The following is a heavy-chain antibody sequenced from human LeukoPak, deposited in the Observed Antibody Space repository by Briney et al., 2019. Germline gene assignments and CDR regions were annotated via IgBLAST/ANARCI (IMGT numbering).Heavy chain of an antibody. CDR1: GFTFSSYC. CDR3: ARALTMATMRSSFDY. D-gene: IGHD5-24*01. Sequence: GGSLRLSCAASGFTFSSYCMNWVRQAPGKGLEWVSSINGSGSYIYYADSVKGRFTISRDNAKNSLYLQMNSLRAEDTAVYYCARALTMATMRSSFDYWGQGTLVTVSS. V-gene: IGHV3-21*01. J-gene: IGHJ4*02. CDR2: INGSGSYI.